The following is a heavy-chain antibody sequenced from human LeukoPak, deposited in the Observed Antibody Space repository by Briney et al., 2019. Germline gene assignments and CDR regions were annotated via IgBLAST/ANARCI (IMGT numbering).Heavy chain of an antibody. CDR2: IKDDGSEK. CDR3: AKDRGGSYTLSLDY. J-gene: IGHJ4*02. D-gene: IGHD1-26*01. V-gene: IGHV3-7*03. Sequence: PGGSLRLSCAASGFTFSNYWIHWVRQAPGKGLEWVAGIKDDGSEKYYVDSVKGRFTISRDNAKNSLYPQMNSLRAEDTAVYYCAKDRGGSYTLSLDYWGQGTLITVSS. CDR1: GFTFSNYW.